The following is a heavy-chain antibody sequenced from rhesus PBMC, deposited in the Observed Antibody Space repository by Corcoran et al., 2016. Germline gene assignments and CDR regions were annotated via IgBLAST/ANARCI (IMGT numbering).Heavy chain of an antibody. CDR2: ISGNGGST. V-gene: IGHV4-173*01. CDR3: ASFSSGWFFDY. J-gene: IGHJ4*01. Sequence: QLQLQESGPGLVKPSETLSLTCAVSGGSISSNYWSWIRQPPGKVLEWIGRISGNGGSTDYNPSLRRRVTLSTDTSKNQFSLKLSSVTAADTAVYYCASFSSGWFFDYWGQGVLVTVSS. D-gene: IGHD6-31*01. CDR1: GGSISSNY.